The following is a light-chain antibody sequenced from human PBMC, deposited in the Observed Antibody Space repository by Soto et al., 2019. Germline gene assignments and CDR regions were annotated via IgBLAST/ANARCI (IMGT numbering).Light chain of an antibody. V-gene: IGKV3D-20*02. CDR3: QQRSNWPT. CDR2: GAS. CDR1: QFVSSRS. J-gene: IGKJ1*01. Sequence: EIVLTQSPGPLSLSPGESATLLCRASQFVSSRSLAWYQQQLGQAPRLLIYGASNRATGIPGRFSASGSGTDFTLTITPLEPEDFAVYYCQQRSNWPTFGQGTKVDIK.